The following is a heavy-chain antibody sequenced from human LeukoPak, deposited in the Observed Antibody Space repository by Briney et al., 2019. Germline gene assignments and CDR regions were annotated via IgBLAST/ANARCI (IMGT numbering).Heavy chain of an antibody. CDR2: IYWDDDK. D-gene: IGHD3-16*01. CDR3: ARRLPTLTFDY. Sequence: SGPTLVNPTQTLTLTCTFSGFSLRTSGVGVGWIRQPPGRALEWLALIYWDDDKRYSPSLKSRLTITKDTSKNQVVLTMTNMDPVDTATYYCARRLPTLTFDYWGQGTLVTVSS. CDR1: GFSLRTSGVG. V-gene: IGHV2-5*02. J-gene: IGHJ4*02.